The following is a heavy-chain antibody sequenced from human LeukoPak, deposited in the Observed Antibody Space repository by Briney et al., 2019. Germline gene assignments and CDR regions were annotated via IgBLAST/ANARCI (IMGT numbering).Heavy chain of an antibody. CDR2: IYHSGSA. CDR3: ARDVLHCSSTSCYIGDY. CDR1: GGSISSYY. J-gene: IGHJ4*02. V-gene: IGHV4-59*12. Sequence: SEALSLTCTVSGGSISSYYWSWIRQPPGKGLEWIGYIYHSGSAIYNPSLRSRVTISVDTSKNQFSLKLSSVTAADTAVYYCARDVLHCSSTSCYIGDYWGQGTLVTVSS. D-gene: IGHD2-2*02.